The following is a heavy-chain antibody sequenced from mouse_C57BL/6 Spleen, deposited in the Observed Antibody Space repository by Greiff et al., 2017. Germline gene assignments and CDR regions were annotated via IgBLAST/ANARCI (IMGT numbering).Heavy chain of an antibody. Sequence: VQLQQPGAELVKPGASVKLSCKASGYTFTSYWMQWVKQRPGQGLEWIGEIDPSDSYTNYNQKFKGKATLTVDTSSSTAYMQLSSLTSEDSAVYYCARKGRLPFAYWGQGTLVTVSA. V-gene: IGHV1-50*01. D-gene: IGHD5-5*01. CDR2: IDPSDSYT. CDR1: GYTFTSYW. CDR3: ARKGRLPFAY. J-gene: IGHJ3*01.